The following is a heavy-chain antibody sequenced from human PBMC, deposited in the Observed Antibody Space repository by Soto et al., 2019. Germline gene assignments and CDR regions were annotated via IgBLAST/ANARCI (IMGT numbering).Heavy chain of an antibody. V-gene: IGHV4-39*01. CDR1: GDSINSRSYY. Sequence: PSETLSLTCTVTGDSINSRSYYWGWIRQPPGKGLEWIGSIYYSGRTYNNPSLRSRVSMSIDTSKDQFSLKLKSVTAADTALYFCERQRNSVVTQDYFDVSGPGPLVTVYS. J-gene: IGHJ4*02. D-gene: IGHD2-21*02. CDR2: IYYSGRT. CDR3: ERQRNSVVTQDYFDV.